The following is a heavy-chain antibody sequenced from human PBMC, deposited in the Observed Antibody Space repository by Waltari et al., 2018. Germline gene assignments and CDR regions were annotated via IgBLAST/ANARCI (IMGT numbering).Heavy chain of an antibody. Sequence: QVQLVQSGAEVKKPGASVKVSCKASGYTFTSDGISWVRQAPGDGHEWRGWISAYNGNTNDAQKHQGRVTMTTDTSTSTAYMELRSLRSDDTAVYYCARDRALTVLWFGELKPFDYWGQGTLVTVSS. CDR3: ARDRALTVLWFGELKPFDY. D-gene: IGHD3-10*01. V-gene: IGHV1-18*01. CDR2: ISAYNGNT. CDR1: GYTFTSDG. J-gene: IGHJ4*02.